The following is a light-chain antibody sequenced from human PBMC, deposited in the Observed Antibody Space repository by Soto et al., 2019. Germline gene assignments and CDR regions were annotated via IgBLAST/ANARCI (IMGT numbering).Light chain of an antibody. CDR1: SSDVGGYNY. CDR2: EVS. CDR3: SSYTSSSTSYV. V-gene: IGLV2-14*01. Sequence: SALTQPASVSWSPGQSITISCTGTSSDVGGYNYVSWYQQHPGKAPKLMIYEVSNRPSGVSNRFSGSKSGNTASLTISGLQAEDEADYYCSSYTSSSTSYVFGTGTKVTVL. J-gene: IGLJ1*01.